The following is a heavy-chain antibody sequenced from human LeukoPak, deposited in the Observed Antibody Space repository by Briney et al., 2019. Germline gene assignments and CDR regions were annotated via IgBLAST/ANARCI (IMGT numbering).Heavy chain of an antibody. CDR2: ISYSGST. CDR1: GGSISSGGYY. CDR3: ARGGLGTSYWYYAFYI. J-gene: IGHJ3*02. Sequence: SQTLSLTCTVSGGSISSGGYYWNWIRQHPGKGLEWIGYISYSGSTHHNPSLKSRVTISVDTSKNQFSLKLTSVTAADTAVYFCARGGLGTSYWYYAFYICGQGKMGTVSS. V-gene: IGHV4-31*03. D-gene: IGHD2-2*01.